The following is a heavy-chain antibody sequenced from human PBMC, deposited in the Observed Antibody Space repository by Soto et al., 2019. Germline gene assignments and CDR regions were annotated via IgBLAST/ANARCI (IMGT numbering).Heavy chain of an antibody. D-gene: IGHD2-8*01. CDR3: AKDSGTNGVPYYYYYMDV. V-gene: IGHV3-30*18. CDR2: ISYDGSNK. J-gene: IGHJ6*03. Sequence: GGSLRLSCAASGFTFSSYGMHWVRQAPGKGLEWVAVISYDGSNKYYADSVKGRFTISRDNSKNTLYLQMNSLRAEDTAVYYCAKDSGTNGVPYYYYYMDVWGKGTTVTVSS. CDR1: GFTFSSYG.